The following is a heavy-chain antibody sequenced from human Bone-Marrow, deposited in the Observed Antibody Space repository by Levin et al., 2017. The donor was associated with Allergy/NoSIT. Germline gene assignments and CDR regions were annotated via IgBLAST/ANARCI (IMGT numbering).Heavy chain of an antibody. V-gene: IGHV4-59*01. D-gene: IGHD5-12*01. Sequence: SCTVSGGSISSYYWSWIRQPPGKGLEWIGHIYYSETTNFNPSLKSRVTISVDTSKNQFSLNLSSVTAADTAVYFCARPIYSGYDYHYWGQGTLVTVSA. CDR2: IYYSETT. J-gene: IGHJ4*02. CDR1: GGSISSYY. CDR3: ARPIYSGYDYHY.